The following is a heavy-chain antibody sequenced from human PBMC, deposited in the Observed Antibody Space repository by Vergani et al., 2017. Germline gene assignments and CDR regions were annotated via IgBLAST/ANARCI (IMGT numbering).Heavy chain of an antibody. CDR3: ARRAERWETLLRDDFDV. Sequence: QVQLQQWGPGLLKPSETLSLTCAVYGGSLSGYYWSWIRLAPGKGLEWIGEINHSATINYNPTLKSPFNVSIDTSRDHFSLKLRSVSAADTAVYFCARRAERWETLLRDDFDVWGQGTFVTVSP. CDR1: GGSLSGYY. CDR2: INHSATI. V-gene: IGHV4-34*01. D-gene: IGHD1-26*01. J-gene: IGHJ3*01.